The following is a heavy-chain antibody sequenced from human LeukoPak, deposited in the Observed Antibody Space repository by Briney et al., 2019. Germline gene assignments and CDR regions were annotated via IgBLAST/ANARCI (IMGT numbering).Heavy chain of an antibody. V-gene: IGHV4-59*01. CDR1: GGSISSYY. CDR2: IYSSGST. J-gene: IGHJ4*02. CDR3: ARHYYHSSGSYSFDY. D-gene: IGHD3-22*01. Sequence: SETLSLTCTVSGGSISSYYWSWIRQPPGKGLEWIGYIYSSGSTNYNPSLESRVTIPVDTSKNQFSLKLSSVTAADTAVYYCARHYYHSSGSYSFDYWGQGTLVTVSS.